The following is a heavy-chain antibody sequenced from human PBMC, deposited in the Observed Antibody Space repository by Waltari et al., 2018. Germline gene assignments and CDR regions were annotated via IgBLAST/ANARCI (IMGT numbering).Heavy chain of an antibody. CDR3: ARHEAIAGAIDY. J-gene: IGHJ4*02. CDR2: IYHSGTT. V-gene: IGHV4-38-2*01. Sequence: QVQLQESGPGLVKPSETLSLTCAVSGYSISSGYYWGWIRQPPGKGLEWIGSIYHSGTTYYNPSLKSRVTISVDTSKNQFSLKLSSVTAADTAVYYCARHEAIAGAIDYWGQGTLVTVSS. CDR1: GYSISSGYY. D-gene: IGHD3-10*01.